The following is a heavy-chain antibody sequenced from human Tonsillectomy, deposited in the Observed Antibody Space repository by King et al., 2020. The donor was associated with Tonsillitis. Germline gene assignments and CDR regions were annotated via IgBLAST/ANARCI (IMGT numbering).Heavy chain of an antibody. V-gene: IGHV4-61*02. J-gene: IGHJ4*02. CDR1: VGSINSGSYS. D-gene: IGHD2-21*01. Sequence: VQLQESGPGLVKPSQTLSLTCTVSVGSINSGSYSWGWIRQPAVRGLEWIGRMYTSGGANYNPSLKNRATLSVDTSKNQFSLKLSSVTAADTAIYYCASRASTDYWGQGVLVTVSS. CDR3: ASRASTDY. CDR2: MYTSGGA.